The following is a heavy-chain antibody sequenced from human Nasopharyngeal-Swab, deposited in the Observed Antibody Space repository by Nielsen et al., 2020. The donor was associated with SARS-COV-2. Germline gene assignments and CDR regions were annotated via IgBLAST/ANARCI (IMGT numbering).Heavy chain of an antibody. CDR2: IYYSGGT. D-gene: IGHD6-13*01. J-gene: IGHJ6*03. Sequence: SETLSLTCTVSGGSISSYYWSWIRQPPGKGLEWIGYIYYSGGTNYNPSLKSRVTISVDTSKNQFSLKLSSVTAADTAVYYCARCIAAAGPYYFYMDVWGKGTTVTVSS. CDR1: GGSISSYY. CDR3: ARCIAAAGPYYFYMDV. V-gene: IGHV4-59*01.